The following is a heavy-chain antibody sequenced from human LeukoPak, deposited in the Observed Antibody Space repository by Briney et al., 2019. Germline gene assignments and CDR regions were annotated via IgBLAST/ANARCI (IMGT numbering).Heavy chain of an antibody. D-gene: IGHD3-10*01. J-gene: IGHJ5*02. CDR2: ITRNGDTT. Sequence: GRSLRLSCAASGFPFSGFAMSWVRQAPGKGLEWGLSITRNGDTTYYADSGKGRFTISRDNSNNILFLQMISLRADDTAVYYWARDRPNYYGSEGAYYKRNGDLWGQGTLVTVSS. CDR1: GFPFSGFA. V-gene: IGHV3-23*01. CDR3: ARDRPNYYGSEGAYYKRNGDL.